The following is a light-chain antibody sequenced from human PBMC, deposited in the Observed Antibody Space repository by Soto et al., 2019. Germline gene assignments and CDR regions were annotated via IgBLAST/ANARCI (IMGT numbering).Light chain of an antibody. V-gene: IGKV3-20*01. J-gene: IGKJ5*01. CDR3: QQSASSVT. CDR2: DAD. Sequence: DIVLTESPGTLSLSPGDRATLTCSASHSVSSTFLAWYQQKPGQAPTLLIYDADTRATGIPDRFSGSGFGTHFTLTISSLEPEDFAMYYCQQSASSVTFGQGTRLEI. CDR1: HSVSSTF.